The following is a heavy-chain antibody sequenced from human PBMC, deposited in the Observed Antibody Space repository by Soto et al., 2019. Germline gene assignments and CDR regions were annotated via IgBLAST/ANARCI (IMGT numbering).Heavy chain of an antibody. J-gene: IGHJ6*02. D-gene: IGHD4-17*01. CDR3: ARDLGQDGDYGMDV. V-gene: IGHV3-21*01. Sequence: PGGSLRLSCAASGFTFSSYSMNWFRQAPGKGLEWVSSISSSSSYIYYADSVKGRFTISRDNAKNSLYLQMNSLRAEDTAVYYCARDLGQDGDYGMDVWGQGTTVTVS. CDR2: ISSSSSYI. CDR1: GFTFSSYS.